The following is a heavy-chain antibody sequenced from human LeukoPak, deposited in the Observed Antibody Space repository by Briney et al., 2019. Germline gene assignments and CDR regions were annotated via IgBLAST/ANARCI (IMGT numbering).Heavy chain of an antibody. D-gene: IGHD1-1*01. CDR2: ISTSSNTI. Sequence: GGSLRLSCAASGFTFSSYSMNWVRQAPGKGLEWVSFISTSSNTIYYADSVKRRFTISRDNAKNSLYLQMNSLRAEDTALYYCAKVWGTGYYYGMDVWGQGTTVTVSS. J-gene: IGHJ6*02. V-gene: IGHV3-48*04. CDR3: AKVWGTGYYYGMDV. CDR1: GFTFSSYS.